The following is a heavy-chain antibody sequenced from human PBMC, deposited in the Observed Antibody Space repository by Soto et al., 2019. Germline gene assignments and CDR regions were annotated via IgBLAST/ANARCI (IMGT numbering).Heavy chain of an antibody. J-gene: IGHJ4*02. CDR1: GYSFTRNA. CDR3: ARAVAVPADFDY. Sequence: ASVKVSCKASGYSFTRNAIHWVRQAPGQRLEWIGKIDAGNGNTKYSQKFQGRVTITRDTSASTAYMELSSLRSEDTAVYYCARAVAVPADFDYWGQGTLVTVSS. V-gene: IGHV1-3*01. CDR2: IDAGNGNT. D-gene: IGHD6-19*01.